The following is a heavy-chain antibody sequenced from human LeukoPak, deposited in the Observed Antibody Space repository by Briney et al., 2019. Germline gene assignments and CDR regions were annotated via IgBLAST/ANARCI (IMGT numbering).Heavy chain of an antibody. J-gene: IGHJ4*02. D-gene: IGHD6-13*01. Sequence: ASVKVSCKASGYTFTDYFMNWVRQAPGQGLEWMGWINPKSGGTVYAQKFQGRVTMTRDTSISTAYMELSRLRSDDTAVYYCARDSRPIFEWQQLGGDYWGQGTLVTVSS. CDR1: GYTFTDYF. V-gene: IGHV1-2*02. CDR3: ARDSRPIFEWQQLGGDY. CDR2: INPKSGGT.